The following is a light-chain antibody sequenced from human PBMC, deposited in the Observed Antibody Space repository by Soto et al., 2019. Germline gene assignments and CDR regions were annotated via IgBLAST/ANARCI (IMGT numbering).Light chain of an antibody. CDR3: QSYDNSLSVYV. J-gene: IGLJ1*01. V-gene: IGLV1-40*01. CDR2: GNS. CDR1: SSNIGAHYD. Sequence: QSVLTQPPSVSGAPGQRVTISCNGSSSNIGAHYDVHWYQQLPGTAPKLLIYGNSNRPSGVPDRFSGSKSGTSASLAITGLQAEDEADYYRQSYDNSLSVYVFGTGTKLTVL.